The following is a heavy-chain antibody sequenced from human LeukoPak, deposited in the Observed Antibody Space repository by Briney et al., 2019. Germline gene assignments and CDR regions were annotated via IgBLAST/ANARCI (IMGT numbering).Heavy chain of an antibody. V-gene: IGHV4-34*01. D-gene: IGHD6-6*01. CDR3: ARGVRIAARPNWFDP. J-gene: IGHJ5*02. Sequence: PGGSLRLSCAASGFTFSSYSMNWIRQPPGKGLECIGEINHSGSTNYNPSLKSRVTISVDTSKNQFSLKLSSVTAADTAVYYCARGVRIAARPNWFDPWGQGTLVTVSS. CDR2: INHSGST. CDR1: GFTFSSYS.